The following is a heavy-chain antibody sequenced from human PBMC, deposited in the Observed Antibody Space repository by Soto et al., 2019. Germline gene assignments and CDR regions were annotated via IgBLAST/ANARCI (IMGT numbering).Heavy chain of an antibody. V-gene: IGHV4-39*01. J-gene: IGHJ6*01. Sequence: SDTLSLTCTVYGGSISSSSYYWGGIRQPPGKGLEWIGSIDYSGRTYYNPSLTSRATISLDTSTNQFSLNLSSVTAADTAVYYCARSEHSFDSGGLAEMEGWGQGTKGTVS. D-gene: IGHD3-22*01. CDR3: ARSEHSFDSGGLAEMEG. CDR1: GGSISSSSYY. CDR2: IDYSGRT.